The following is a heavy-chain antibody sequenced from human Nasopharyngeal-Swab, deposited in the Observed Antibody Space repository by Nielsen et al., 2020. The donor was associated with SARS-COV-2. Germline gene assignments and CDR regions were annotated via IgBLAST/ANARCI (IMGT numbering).Heavy chain of an antibody. V-gene: IGHV3-9*01. CDR2: ISWNSGSI. CDR3: AKDYSPTGYSAFDI. CDR1: GFTFDDYA. Sequence: GGSLRLSCAASGFTFDDYAMHWVRQAPGKGLEWVSGISWNSGSIGYADSVKGRFTISRDNAKNSLYLQMNSLRAEDTALYYCAKDYSPTGYSAFDIWGQGTMVTVSS. J-gene: IGHJ3*02. D-gene: IGHD6-13*01.